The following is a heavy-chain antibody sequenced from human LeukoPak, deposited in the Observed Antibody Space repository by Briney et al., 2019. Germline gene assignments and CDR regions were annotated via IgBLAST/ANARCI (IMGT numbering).Heavy chain of an antibody. V-gene: IGHV4-39*07. CDR3: ARLWFGELFIDY. D-gene: IGHD3-10*01. CDR2: IYYTGST. J-gene: IGHJ4*02. CDR1: GGSISSSSYS. Sequence: SETLSLTCTVSGGSISSSSYSWGWIRQPPGKGLEWIGNIYYTGSTYYNPSLKSRVTISVDTSKNQFSLKLSSVTAADTAVYYCARLWFGELFIDYWGQGTLVTVSS.